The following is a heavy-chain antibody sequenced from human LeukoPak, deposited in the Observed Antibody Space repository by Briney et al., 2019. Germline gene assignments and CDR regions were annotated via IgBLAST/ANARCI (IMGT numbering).Heavy chain of an antibody. V-gene: IGHV4-4*07. Sequence: SETLSLTCTVSGGSINNYVLIWIRQPAGKRLEWIGRIFSSGTTNYNPSLRSRATMSVDTSKNQFSLELSSVTAADTAVYYCARDRGSDGSDQLDPWGQGTLVTVSS. CDR3: ARDRGSDGSDQLDP. CDR2: IFSSGTT. CDR1: GGSINNYV. J-gene: IGHJ5*02. D-gene: IGHD3-10*01.